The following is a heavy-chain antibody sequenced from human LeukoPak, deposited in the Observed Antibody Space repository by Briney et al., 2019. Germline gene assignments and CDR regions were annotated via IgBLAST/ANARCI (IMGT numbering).Heavy chain of an antibody. CDR2: ISGSGGST. V-gene: IGHV3-23*01. J-gene: IGHJ4*02. D-gene: IGHD6-13*01. Sequence: GGSLRLSCAASGFTFSSYAISRVRQAPRKGLEWVLAISGSGGSTYYADSVKGRFTISRDNSKSTLYLQMNSLRAEDTGVYYCAKDQLAFSSWLLFDYWGQGTLVTVSS. CDR1: GFTFSSYA. CDR3: AKDQLAFSSWLLFDY.